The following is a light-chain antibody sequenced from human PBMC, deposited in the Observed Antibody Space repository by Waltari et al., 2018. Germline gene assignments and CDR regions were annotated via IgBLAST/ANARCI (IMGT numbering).Light chain of an antibody. CDR3: SSYRSSNKVV. J-gene: IGLJ2*01. CDR2: EVT. CDR1: GMDIGTFNY. V-gene: IGLV2-14*01. Sequence: SALAQPASVSRSPGQSTALPSPGTGMDIGTFNYLPWYPQHPGKAPKLLIYEVTNRPSGVSYRFSGSKSGDTASLTIAGLQAEDEADYYCSSYRSSNKVVFGGGTKVTVL.